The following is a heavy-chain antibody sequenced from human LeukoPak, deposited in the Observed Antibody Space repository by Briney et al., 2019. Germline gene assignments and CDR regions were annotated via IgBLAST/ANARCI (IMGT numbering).Heavy chain of an antibody. CDR1: GFSFTIYS. Sequence: GGSLRLSCAASGFSFTIYSMNWVRESPGGGLEWVSFISDSGRVTYYADSVKGRFTISRDTATNSLYLQMNSLRAEDTAVYYCGRDRRQIYYGVDVWGQGTTVTVSS. V-gene: IGHV3-48*01. CDR3: GRDRRQIYYGVDV. CDR2: ISDSGRVT. J-gene: IGHJ6*02.